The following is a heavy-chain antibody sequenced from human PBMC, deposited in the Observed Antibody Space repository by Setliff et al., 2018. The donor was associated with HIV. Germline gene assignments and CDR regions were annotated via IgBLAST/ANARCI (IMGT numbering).Heavy chain of an antibody. J-gene: IGHJ6*02. CDR1: GYTFTGHY. CDR2: VNPNSGDA. D-gene: IGHD3-10*01. V-gene: IGHV1-2*02. Sequence: ASVKVSCKASGYTFTGHYLHWVRQAPGQGLEWLGWVNPNSGDAIYAQNFQGRVTMARDTSINAAYMELRGLRSDDTAVYYCARNFGLSPSGKYYYYYGMDIWGQGTTVTVSS. CDR3: ARNFGLSPSGKYYYYYGMDI.